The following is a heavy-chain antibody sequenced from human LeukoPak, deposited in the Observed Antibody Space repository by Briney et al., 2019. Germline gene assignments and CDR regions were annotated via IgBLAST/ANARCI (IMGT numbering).Heavy chain of an antibody. J-gene: IGHJ4*02. CDR3: ARSFCGDCYYDY. CDR1: GGSISSYY. V-gene: IGHV4-59*08. D-gene: IGHD2-21*02. CDR2: IYYSGST. Sequence: SETLSLTCTVSGGSISSYYWSWIRQPPGKGLEWIGYIYYSGSTNYNPSLKSRVTISVDTSKNQFSLKLSSVTAADTAVYYCARSFCGDCYYDYWGQGTLVTVSS.